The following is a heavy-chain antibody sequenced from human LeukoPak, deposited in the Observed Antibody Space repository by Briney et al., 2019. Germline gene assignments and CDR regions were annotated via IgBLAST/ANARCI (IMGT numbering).Heavy chain of an antibody. J-gene: IGHJ4*02. CDR1: GFSFADEY. CDR3: ARSRGAGPGAYFDY. V-gene: IGHV3-11*03. D-gene: IGHD6-19*01. Sequence: PGGSLRLSCAVSGFSFADEYMSWIRQAPGQGLEWVSYISNTGSYTNYADSAEGRFTISRDNTENSLYLQMNSLRAEDTAVYYCARSRGAGPGAYFDYWGQGTLVTVTS. CDR2: ISNTGSYT.